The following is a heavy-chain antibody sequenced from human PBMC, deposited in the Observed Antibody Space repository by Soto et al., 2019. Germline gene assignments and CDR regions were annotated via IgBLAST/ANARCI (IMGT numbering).Heavy chain of an antibody. D-gene: IGHD6-6*01. V-gene: IGHV1-69*05. Sequence: ASVKVSWKASGGTFSSYAISWVRQAPGQGLEWMGGIIPIFGTANYAQKLQGRVTITTDKSTSTAYMELSSLRSDDTAVYYCARRIAARGPNWFDPWGQGTLVTVSS. CDR3: ARRIAARGPNWFDP. CDR2: IIPIFGTA. CDR1: GGTFSSYA. J-gene: IGHJ5*02.